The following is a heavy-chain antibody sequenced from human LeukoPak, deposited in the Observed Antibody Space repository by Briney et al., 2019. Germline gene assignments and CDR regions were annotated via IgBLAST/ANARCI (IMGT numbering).Heavy chain of an antibody. CDR3: ARDRRGYSYGPFDY. Sequence: PGGSLRLSCAASGFTFDDYGMSWVRQAPGKGLEWVSGINWNGGSTGYADSVKGRFTTSRDNAKNSLYLQMNSLRAEDAALYYCARDRRGYSYGPFDYWGQGTLVTVSS. CDR2: INWNGGST. J-gene: IGHJ4*02. CDR1: GFTFDDYG. V-gene: IGHV3-20*04. D-gene: IGHD5-18*01.